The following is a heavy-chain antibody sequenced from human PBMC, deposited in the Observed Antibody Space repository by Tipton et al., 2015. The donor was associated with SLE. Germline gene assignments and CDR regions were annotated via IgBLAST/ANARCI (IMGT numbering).Heavy chain of an antibody. Sequence: TLSLTCTVSGGSISSSSYYWGWIRQPPGKGLEWIGSIYYSGSTYYNPSLKSRVTISVDTSKNQFSLKLSSVTAADTAVYYCARGPDYYDSSGSDYWGQGTLVTVSS. CDR2: IYYSGST. V-gene: IGHV4-39*07. D-gene: IGHD3-22*01. CDR1: GGSISSSSYY. J-gene: IGHJ4*02. CDR3: ARGPDYYDSSGSDY.